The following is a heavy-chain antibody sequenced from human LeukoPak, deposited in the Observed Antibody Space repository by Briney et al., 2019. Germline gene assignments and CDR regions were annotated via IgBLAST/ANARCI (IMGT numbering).Heavy chain of an antibody. J-gene: IGHJ4*02. Sequence: SETLSLTCAVYGGSFSGYYWSWIRQPPGKGLEWIGEINHSGSTNYNPSLKSRVTISVDTSKNQFSLKLSSVTATDTAVCYCARGPAYGDYDKLDYWGQGTLVTVSS. D-gene: IGHD4-17*01. CDR1: GGSFSGYY. V-gene: IGHV4-34*01. CDR3: ARGPAYGDYDKLDY. CDR2: INHSGST.